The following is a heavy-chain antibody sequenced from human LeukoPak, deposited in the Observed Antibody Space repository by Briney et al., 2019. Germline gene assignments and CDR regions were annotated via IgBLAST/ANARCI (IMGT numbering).Heavy chain of an antibody. V-gene: IGHV4-34*01. Sequence: SETLSLTCAVYGGSFSGYYWSWIRQPPGKGLEWIGEINHSGSTNYSPSLKSRVTISVDTSKNQFSLKLSSVTAADTAVYYCARRRIRYYYYMDVWGKGTTVTVSS. J-gene: IGHJ6*03. CDR2: INHSGST. CDR3: ARRRIRYYYYMDV. CDR1: GGSFSGYY.